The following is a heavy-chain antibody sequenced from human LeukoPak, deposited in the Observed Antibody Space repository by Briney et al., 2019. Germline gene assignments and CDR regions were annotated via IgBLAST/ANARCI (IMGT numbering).Heavy chain of an antibody. CDR1: GFTFSNYW. Sequence: GSLRLSCAASGFTFSNYWMTWFRQTPGKGLEWIGSTHYSGSTNYNPSLKSRVTISLDTSKNQFSLNLFSVTAADTAMYYCTRANGYGLIDYWGQGTLVTVSS. V-gene: IGHV4-59*12. J-gene: IGHJ4*02. CDR3: TRANGYGLIDY. D-gene: IGHD3-16*01. CDR2: THYSGST.